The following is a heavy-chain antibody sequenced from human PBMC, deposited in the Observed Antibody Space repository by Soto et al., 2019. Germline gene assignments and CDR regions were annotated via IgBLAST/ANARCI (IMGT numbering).Heavy chain of an antibody. V-gene: IGHV3-9*01. D-gene: IGHD6-19*01. CDR1: GFTFDDYA. CDR2: ISWNSGSI. Sequence: PGWALILSCAASGFTFDDYAMHWVRQASGKGMEWVSGISWNSGSIGYADFVKGRFTISRINDKKSLPLQMNRMRAEDTALYYCAKDIGLDMYSSGWYGGSDYWGQGT. J-gene: IGHJ4*02. CDR3: AKDIGLDMYSSGWYGGSDY.